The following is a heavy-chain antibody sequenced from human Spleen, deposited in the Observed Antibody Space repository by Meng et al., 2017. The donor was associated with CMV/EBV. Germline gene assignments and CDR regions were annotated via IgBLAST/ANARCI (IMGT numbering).Heavy chain of an antibody. CDR1: RYTFTVYA. D-gene: IGHD1-26*01. J-gene: IGHJ4*02. CDR2: INAGKRHT. Sequence: QVQLVESGAGVKKPGAPVKVSCKASRYTFTVYAIHWVRQAPGQRLEWMGWINAGKRHTRYTEKFQGRVTITRDTCESTAYMELSSLRSEDTAVYYCAVWEPPGYWGQGTLVTVSS. CDR3: AVWEPPGY. V-gene: IGHV1-3*01.